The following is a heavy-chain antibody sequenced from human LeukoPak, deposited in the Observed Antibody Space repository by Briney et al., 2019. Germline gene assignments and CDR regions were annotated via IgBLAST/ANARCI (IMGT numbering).Heavy chain of an antibody. Sequence: PSETLSLTCAVYGGSFSGYYWSWIRQPPGKGLEWIGEINHSGSTNYNPSLKSRVTISVDTSKNQFSLKLSSVTAADTAVYYCARGSPRRDGYNFDYWGQGTLVTVSS. CDR2: INHSGST. CDR3: ARGSPRRDGYNFDY. V-gene: IGHV4-34*01. CDR1: GGSFSGYY. J-gene: IGHJ4*02. D-gene: IGHD5-24*01.